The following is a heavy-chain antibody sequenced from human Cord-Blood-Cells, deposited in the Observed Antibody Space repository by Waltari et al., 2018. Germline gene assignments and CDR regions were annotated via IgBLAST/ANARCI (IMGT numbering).Heavy chain of an antibody. V-gene: IGHV4-4*02. CDR1: GGSISSRNW. CDR2: IYHSGST. CDR3: ARSYYGSGSYRTHAFDI. J-gene: IGHJ3*02. D-gene: IGHD3-10*01. Sequence: QVQLQESGPGLVKPSGTLSLTCAVSGGSISSRNWLSWVRQPPGKGLEWIGEIYHSGSTNYNPSLKSRVTISVDKSKNQFSLKLSSVTAADTAVYYCARSYYGSGSYRTHAFDIWGQGTMVTVSS.